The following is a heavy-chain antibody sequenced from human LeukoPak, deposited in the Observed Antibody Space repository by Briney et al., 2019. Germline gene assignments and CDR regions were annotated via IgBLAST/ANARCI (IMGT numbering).Heavy chain of an antibody. Sequence: PSETLSLTCSVSGDSISSYYWSWIRQPPGKGLEWIGEINHSGSTNYNSSLKSRVTISEDTSKNQFSLKLSSVTAADTAVYYCARGLLGCSGGSCYRGYYYYGMDVWGQGTTVTVSS. V-gene: IGHV4-34*01. D-gene: IGHD2-15*01. CDR1: GDSISSYY. J-gene: IGHJ6*02. CDR2: INHSGST. CDR3: ARGLLGCSGGSCYRGYYYYGMDV.